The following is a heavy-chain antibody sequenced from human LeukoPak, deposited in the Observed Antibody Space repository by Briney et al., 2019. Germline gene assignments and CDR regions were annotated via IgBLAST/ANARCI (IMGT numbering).Heavy chain of an antibody. CDR3: ARSRDYYPYYYYYYMDV. D-gene: IGHD3-10*01. J-gene: IGHJ6*03. CDR2: INAYNGNT. Sequence: ASVKVSCKASGYTFTSYGISWVRQAPGQGLEWMGWINAYNGNTNYAQKLQGRVTMTTDTSTSTAYMELRSLRSDDTAVYYCARSRDYYPYYYYYYMDVWGKGTTVTVSS. V-gene: IGHV1-18*01. CDR1: GYTFTSYG.